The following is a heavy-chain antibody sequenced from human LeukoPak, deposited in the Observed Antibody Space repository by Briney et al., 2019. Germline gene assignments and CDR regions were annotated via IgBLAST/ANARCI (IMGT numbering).Heavy chain of an antibody. CDR1: QFTFNGSW. CDR2: MDPTGSQK. D-gene: IGHD1-1*01. V-gene: IGHV3-7*01. Sequence: GGSLRLSRADSQFTFNGSWMNWVRQAPGKGLEWVANMDPTGSQKRYVDSVRGRFTISKDNPGASLYLDMHSLGAEDTAIYYCAIWTSGNYWGQGTLVTVSS. CDR3: AIWTSGNY. J-gene: IGHJ4*02.